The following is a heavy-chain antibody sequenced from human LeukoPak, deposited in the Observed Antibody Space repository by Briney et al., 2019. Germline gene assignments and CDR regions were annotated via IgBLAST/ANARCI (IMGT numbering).Heavy chain of an antibody. Sequence: ASVKVSCKASGYTFNDYYIHWVQQAPGKGLEWMGRVDLEDGDTIYAEKFKGRVTITTDTSTDTAFMDLSSLTSFDTAVYHCARGSRSFDWLRSYFDFWGQGTLVSVSP. CDR1: GYTFNDYY. D-gene: IGHD3-9*01. CDR2: VDLEDGDT. CDR3: ARGSRSFDWLRSYFDF. J-gene: IGHJ4*02. V-gene: IGHV1-69-2*01.